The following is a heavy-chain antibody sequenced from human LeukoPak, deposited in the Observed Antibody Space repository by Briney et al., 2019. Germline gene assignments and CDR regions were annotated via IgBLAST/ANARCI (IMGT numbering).Heavy chain of an antibody. J-gene: IGHJ4*02. D-gene: IGHD5-18*01. CDR1: GFTFTTYG. CDR3: ARRGNSYDFFDY. Sequence: GGSLRLSCAVSGFTFTTYGMHWVRQAPGKGLEWVAVIWYDGNNKYYADSVKGRFTISADKSISTAYLQWSSLKASDTAMYYCARRGNSYDFFDYWGQGTLVTVSS. V-gene: IGHV3-33*01. CDR2: IWYDGNNK.